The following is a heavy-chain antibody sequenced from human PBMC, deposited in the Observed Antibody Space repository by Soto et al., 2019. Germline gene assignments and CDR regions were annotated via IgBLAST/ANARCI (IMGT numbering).Heavy chain of an antibody. J-gene: IGHJ5*02. V-gene: IGHV3-21*01. Sequence: GSLRLSCAASGFTFRSFTMNWVRQAPGKGLEWVSTISSNSAYIYYTDALRGRFAISRDNAKNSLHLQMNSLRAEDTAVYYCTRDASRDSSARGWFDPWGPGTLVTVS. CDR2: ISSNSAYI. CDR3: TRDASRDSSARGWFDP. D-gene: IGHD6-13*01. CDR1: GFTFRSFT.